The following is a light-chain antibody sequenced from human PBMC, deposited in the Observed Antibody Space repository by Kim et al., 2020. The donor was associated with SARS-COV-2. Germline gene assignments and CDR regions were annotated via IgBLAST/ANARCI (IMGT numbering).Light chain of an antibody. Sequence: DIQMTQSQSTLSASLGETVLITCRASQSVAPWLAWYQQKSGRAPKLLIYETFNLEGGVPSRFSASASGTEFTLIISSLQPEDFATYYCQQYHTHPWTFGQATKVDIK. CDR1: QSVAPW. J-gene: IGKJ1*01. CDR2: ETF. V-gene: IGKV1-5*03. CDR3: QQYHTHPWT.